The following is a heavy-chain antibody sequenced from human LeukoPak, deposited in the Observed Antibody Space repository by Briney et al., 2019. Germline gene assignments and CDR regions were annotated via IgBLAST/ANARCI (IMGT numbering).Heavy chain of an antibody. Sequence: SVKLSCKASGRTFTIYAISWVRQAPGQGLEWRGGIIPIFGTANYAHKFHGRVTITADESTSTAYMELSSLRSEDPAVYFCARLVDTPVITWLLDWGQPTLLTVSS. D-gene: IGHD3-16*01. J-gene: IGHJ1*01. CDR3: ARLVDTPVITWLLD. V-gene: IGHV1-69*13. CDR1: GRTFTIYA. CDR2: IIPIFGTA.